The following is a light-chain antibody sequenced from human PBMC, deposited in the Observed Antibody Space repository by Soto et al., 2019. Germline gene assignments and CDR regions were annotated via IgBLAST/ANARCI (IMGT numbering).Light chain of an antibody. V-gene: IGKV1-5*01. CDR2: DAS. Sequence: DIQMTQSPSTLSASVGDRVTITCRASQSITIWLAWYQQKPGKAPKLLIFDASNLESGVPPRFSGSGSGTEFTLTISSLQPDDFATYYCQHYNSFSWTFGQGTKVDIK. J-gene: IGKJ1*01. CDR1: QSITIW. CDR3: QHYNSFSWT.